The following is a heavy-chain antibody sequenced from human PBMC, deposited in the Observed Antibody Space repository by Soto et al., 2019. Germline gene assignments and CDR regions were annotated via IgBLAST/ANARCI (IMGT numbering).Heavy chain of an antibody. D-gene: IGHD2-15*01. CDR2: IYPGDSDT. CDR3: ATQPPGYCSGGSCYSAFDI. V-gene: IGHV5-51*01. J-gene: IGHJ3*02. CDR1: GYRFTSYW. Sequence: GESLKISCKGSGYRFTSYWIGWVRQMPGKGLEWMGIIYPGDSDTRYSPSFQGQVTISADKSISTAYLQWSSLKASDTAMYYCATQPPGYCSGGSCYSAFDIWGQGTMVTVSS.